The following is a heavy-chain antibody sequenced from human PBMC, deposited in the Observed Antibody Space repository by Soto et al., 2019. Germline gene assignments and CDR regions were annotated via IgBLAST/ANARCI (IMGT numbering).Heavy chain of an antibody. V-gene: IGHV4-39*01. J-gene: IGHJ4*02. Sequence: SETLSLTCTVSGGSISSSSYYWGWIRQPPGKGLGWIGSIYYSGSTYYNPSLKSRVTISVDTSKNQFSLKLSSVTAADTAVYYCARRGYCSGWQANIYLFDYWGQGTLVTVSS. CDR2: IYYSGST. D-gene: IGHD6-19*01. CDR3: ARRGYCSGWQANIYLFDY. CDR1: GGSISSSSYY.